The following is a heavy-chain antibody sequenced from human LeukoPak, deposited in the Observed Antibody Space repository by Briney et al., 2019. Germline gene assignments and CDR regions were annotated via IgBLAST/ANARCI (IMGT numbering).Heavy chain of an antibody. V-gene: IGHV3-23*01. CDR1: GFTFNSYS. CDR2: ISGSGGTT. D-gene: IGHD1-26*01. Sequence: PGGSLRLSCVASGFTFNSYSMNWVRQAPGKGLEWVSVISGSGGTTYYADSVKGRFTISRDNSKNTLYLQMNSLTAEDTAVYYCAREGGGSYYAYFDYWGQGTLVTVSS. J-gene: IGHJ4*02. CDR3: AREGGGSYYAYFDY.